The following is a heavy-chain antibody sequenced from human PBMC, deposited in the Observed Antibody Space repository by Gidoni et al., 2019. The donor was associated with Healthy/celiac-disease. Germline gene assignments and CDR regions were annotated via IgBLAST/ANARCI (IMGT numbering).Heavy chain of an antibody. Sequence: QVQLQQWGAGRVKPPETLSLTCAVYGGSFSGHYWSWIRQPPGKGLECIREINHSVSTNYNPALKSRVTISVDTSKSQFSLMLSFVTGADTAVYYCARGGRIRYYGSGSYYGYFDYWFQGTLVTVSS. J-gene: IGHJ4*02. CDR3: ARGGRIRYYGSGSYYGYFDY. V-gene: IGHV4-34*01. CDR1: GGSFSGHY. CDR2: INHSVST. D-gene: IGHD3-10*01.